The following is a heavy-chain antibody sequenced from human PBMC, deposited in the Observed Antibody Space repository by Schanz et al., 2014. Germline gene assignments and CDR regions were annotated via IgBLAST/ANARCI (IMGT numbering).Heavy chain of an antibody. CDR3: AREEGYGYGPGAFDI. CDR1: GFSFSTYA. CDR2: ILYDGSET. J-gene: IGHJ3*02. V-gene: IGHV3-30*04. D-gene: IGHD5-18*01. Sequence: QVQLVESGGGVVQPGRSLRLSCAASGFSFSTYAMHWVRQAPGKGLEWVAVILYDGSETYYADSVKGRFTISRDNSKNTLSLQMNSLRAEDTAVYYCAREEGYGYGPGAFDIWGQGTMVTVSS.